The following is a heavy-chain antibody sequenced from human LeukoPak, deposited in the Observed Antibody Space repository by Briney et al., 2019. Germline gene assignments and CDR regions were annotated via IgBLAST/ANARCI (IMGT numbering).Heavy chain of an antibody. V-gene: IGHV3-74*01. J-gene: IGHJ5*02. CDR1: GFTFSTYW. D-gene: IGHD6-13*01. CDR2: IIGDGSIT. Sequence: GGSVRLSCAASGFTFSTYWMHWVRQAPGKGLEWVSRIIGDGSITDYADSVKGRFTVSRDNAKNTLYLQMSSLRVEDTGVYYCGKDLHIAAADPWGQGALVTVSS. CDR3: GKDLHIAAADP.